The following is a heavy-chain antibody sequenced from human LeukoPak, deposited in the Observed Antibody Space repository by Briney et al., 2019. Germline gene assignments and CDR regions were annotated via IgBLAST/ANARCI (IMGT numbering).Heavy chain of an antibody. Sequence: SETLSLTCTVSGASISSYYWNWIRKPPGQGQEWIGHISYSGSTNSNPSLKSRATISAETSKNQFSLKLSSVTAADTAMYYCARTNAFDNWGQGTMVTVSS. J-gene: IGHJ3*02. CDR1: GASISSYY. V-gene: IGHV4-59*08. CDR2: ISYSGST. CDR3: ARTNAFDN.